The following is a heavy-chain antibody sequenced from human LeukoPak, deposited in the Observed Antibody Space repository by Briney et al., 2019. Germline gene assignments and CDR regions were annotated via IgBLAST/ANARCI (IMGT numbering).Heavy chain of an antibody. J-gene: IGHJ4*02. Sequence: GGSLRLSCVASGITFSSYSMNWVRQAPGKGLEWVSYISSFSGTINYADSVKGRFTISRDNAKNSLYLQMNSLRAEDTAVYYCARDQGGVGYWGQGTLVTVSA. V-gene: IGHV3-48*01. CDR1: GITFSSYS. CDR3: ARDQGGVGY. D-gene: IGHD3-16*01. CDR2: ISSFSGTI.